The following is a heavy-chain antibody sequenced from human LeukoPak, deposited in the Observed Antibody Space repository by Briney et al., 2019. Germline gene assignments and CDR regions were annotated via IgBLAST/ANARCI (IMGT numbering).Heavy chain of an antibody. CDR2: IYHSGST. CDR3: ARDTGNKYYDFWSGYYTRPFDY. J-gene: IGHJ4*02. V-gene: IGHV4-38-2*02. D-gene: IGHD3-3*01. CDR1: GDSISSGYY. Sequence: SETLSLTCTVSGDSISSGYYWGWIRQPPGKGLEWIGSIYHSGSTYYNPSLKSRVTISVDTSKNQFSLKLSSVTAADTAVYYCARDTGNKYYDFWSGYYTRPFDYWGQGTLVTVSS.